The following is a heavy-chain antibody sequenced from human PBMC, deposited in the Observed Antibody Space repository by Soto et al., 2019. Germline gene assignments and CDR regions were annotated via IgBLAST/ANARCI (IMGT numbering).Heavy chain of an antibody. Sequence: GGSLRLSCAASGFTFSNAWMSWVRQAPGKGLEWVGRIKSKTDGGTTDYAAPVKGRFTISRDDSKNTLYLQMNSLKTEDTAVYYCTTYYYDSSGNYGMDVWDQGTTVTVSS. CDR1: GFTFSNAW. CDR2: IKSKTDGGTT. CDR3: TTYYYDSSGNYGMDV. D-gene: IGHD3-22*01. J-gene: IGHJ6*02. V-gene: IGHV3-15*01.